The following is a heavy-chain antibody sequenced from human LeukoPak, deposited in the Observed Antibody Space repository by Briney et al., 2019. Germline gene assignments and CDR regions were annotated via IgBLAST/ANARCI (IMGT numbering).Heavy chain of an antibody. Sequence: GTSLRLSCAASGFTFHSYAMHWVRQAPGKGLEWVSLISYDGGKKYYADSVKGRFTISRDNSKNTLYLQMNSLRVEDTAVYYCANPSSDYSYHYAMDVWGQGTTVTVSS. CDR1: GFTFHSYA. D-gene: IGHD3-10*01. CDR2: ISYDGGKK. J-gene: IGHJ6*02. CDR3: ANPSSDYSYHYAMDV. V-gene: IGHV3-30-3*01.